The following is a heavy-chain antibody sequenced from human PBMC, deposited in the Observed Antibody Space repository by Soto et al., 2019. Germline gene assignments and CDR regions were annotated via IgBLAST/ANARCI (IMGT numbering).Heavy chain of an antibody. CDR3: ARDDLYYYDSSGYWASGDYGMDV. CDR1: GCSISSYY. D-gene: IGHD3-22*01. J-gene: IGHJ6*02. CDR2: IYYSGST. V-gene: IGHV4-59*01. Sequence: SETLSLTCAFSGCSISSYYWSLIRQPPGKGLEWIGYIYYSGSTNYNPSLKSRVTISVDTSKNQFSLKLSSVTAADTAVYYCARDDLYYYDSSGYWASGDYGMDVWGQGTTVTVSS.